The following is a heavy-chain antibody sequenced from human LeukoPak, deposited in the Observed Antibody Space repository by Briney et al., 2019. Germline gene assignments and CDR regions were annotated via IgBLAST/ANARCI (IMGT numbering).Heavy chain of an antibody. V-gene: IGHV3-21*01. J-gene: IGHJ5*02. Sequence: GGSLRLSCAASGFTFSSYSMNWVRQAPGKGLEWVSSISSSSSHIYYADSVKGRFTISRDNAKDSLYLQMNSLRAEDTAVYYCARDRLPNYDFWSGYDFDPWGQGTLVTVSS. CDR2: ISSSSSHI. CDR1: GFTFSSYS. CDR3: ARDRLPNYDFWSGYDFDP. D-gene: IGHD3-3*01.